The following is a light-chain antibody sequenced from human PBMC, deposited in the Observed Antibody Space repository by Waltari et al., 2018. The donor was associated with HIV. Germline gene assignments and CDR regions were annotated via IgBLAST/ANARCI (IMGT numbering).Light chain of an antibody. J-gene: IGLJ1*01. V-gene: IGLV1-47*01. Sequence: QSVLTQPPSASGTPGQRLTISCSGSSSNIGNDNVYWYQQLPGTTPNRLIYKNIQRPSGVPDRFAGSKSGTSAYLAISGLRSEDEADYYCVGWDASLSAYVFGAGTKVTVL. CDR3: VGWDASLSAYV. CDR2: KNI. CDR1: SSNIGNDN.